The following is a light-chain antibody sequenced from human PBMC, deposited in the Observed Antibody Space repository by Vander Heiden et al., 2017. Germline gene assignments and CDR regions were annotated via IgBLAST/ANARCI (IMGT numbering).Light chain of an antibody. Sequence: QSALTQPASVSGSPGQSITISCTGTSSDVGSYNLASWYQQHPGKAPKLMIYEVSKRPSGVSNRFSGSKSGNTASMTISGLQAEDEADYYCCSYAGNSTLVFGGGTKLTVL. CDR3: CSYAGNSTLV. CDR2: EVS. V-gene: IGLV2-23*02. J-gene: IGLJ2*01. CDR1: SSDVGSYNL.